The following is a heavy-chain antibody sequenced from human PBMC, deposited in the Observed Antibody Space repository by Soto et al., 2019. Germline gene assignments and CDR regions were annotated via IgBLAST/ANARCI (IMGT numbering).Heavy chain of an antibody. CDR3: AKDLRGGSYFPFDY. V-gene: IGHV3-23*01. CDR2: ISGSGGGT. J-gene: IGHJ4*02. D-gene: IGHD1-26*01. CDR1: GFTFSSYA. Sequence: GGSLRLSCAASGFTFSSYAMSWVRQAPGKGLEWVSAISGSGGGTYYADSVKGRFTISRDNSKNTLYLQMNSLRAEDTAVYYCAKDLRGGSYFPFDYWGQGTLVTVSS.